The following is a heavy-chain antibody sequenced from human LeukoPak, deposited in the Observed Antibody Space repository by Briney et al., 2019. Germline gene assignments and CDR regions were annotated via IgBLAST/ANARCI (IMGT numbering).Heavy chain of an antibody. V-gene: IGHV3-53*01. D-gene: IGHD3-22*01. CDR1: GFSVSASY. Sequence: GGSLRLSCAASGFSVSASYMSWVRQAPGKGLESVSVISNEGATYYADSVKGRFSISRDNSKNTVSLQMNSLRAEDTAVYYCANYHDNSGYSPHLDYWGQGTLVIVSS. J-gene: IGHJ4*02. CDR3: ANYHDNSGYSPHLDY. CDR2: ISNEGAT.